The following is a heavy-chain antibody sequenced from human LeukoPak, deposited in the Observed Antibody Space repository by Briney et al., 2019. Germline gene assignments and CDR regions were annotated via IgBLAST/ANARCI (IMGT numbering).Heavy chain of an antibody. Sequence: GGSLRLSCAASGFTFGDYAMHWVRQAPGKGLEWVSGISWNSGSIVYADSVKGRFTISRDNAKNSLYLQMNSLRAEDMPLYYCAKLRSRSFDIWGEGTMVTVSS. V-gene: IGHV3-9*03. CDR2: ISWNSGSI. J-gene: IGHJ3*02. CDR3: AKLRSRSFDI. D-gene: IGHD3-16*01. CDR1: GFTFGDYA.